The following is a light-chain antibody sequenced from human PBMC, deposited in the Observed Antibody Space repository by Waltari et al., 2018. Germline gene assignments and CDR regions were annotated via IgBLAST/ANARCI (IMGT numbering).Light chain of an antibody. V-gene: IGLV2-14*01. Sequence: QTALTQPASVSGSPGQSITMSCTGTSSDVGGSTFVSWYQQPPGKAPKLLIHDVSERPAGVSHRFSGSKSGNTAARTISGLQAEDEADYYCNSHTSSNTLVVGSGTKVTVL. CDR1: SSDVGGSTF. CDR3: NSHTSSNTLV. CDR2: DVS. J-gene: IGLJ1*01.